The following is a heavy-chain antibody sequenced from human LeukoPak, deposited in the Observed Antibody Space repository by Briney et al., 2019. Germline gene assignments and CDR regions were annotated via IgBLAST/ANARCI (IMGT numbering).Heavy chain of an antibody. CDR3: ARARIAAYYYYYGMDV. CDR1: GDSISSEGYS. D-gene: IGHD6-13*01. CDR2: IYHSGST. J-gene: IGHJ6*02. V-gene: IGHV4-30-2*01. Sequence: PSETLSLTCAVSGDSISSEGYSWSWIRQPPGKGLEWIGYIYHSGSTYYNPSLKSRVTISVDTSKNQFSLKLSSVTAADTAVYYCARARIAAYYYYYGMDVWGQGTTVTVSS.